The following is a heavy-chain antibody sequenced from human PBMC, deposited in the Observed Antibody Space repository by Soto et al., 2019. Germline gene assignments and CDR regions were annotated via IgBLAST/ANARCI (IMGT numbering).Heavy chain of an antibody. CDR3: ARGRKGITIFGVATPPYYYYYGMDV. CDR2: INHSGST. V-gene: IGHV4-34*01. D-gene: IGHD3-3*01. Sequence: KPSETLSLTCAVYGGSFSGYYWSWIRQPPGKGLEWIGEINHSGSTNYNPSLKSRVTISVDTSKNQFSLKLSSVTAADTAVYYCARGRKGITIFGVATPPYYYYYGMDVWGQGTTVTVSS. CDR1: GGSFSGYY. J-gene: IGHJ6*02.